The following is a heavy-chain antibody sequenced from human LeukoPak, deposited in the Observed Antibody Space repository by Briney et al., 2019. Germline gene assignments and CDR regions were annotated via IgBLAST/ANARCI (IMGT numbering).Heavy chain of an antibody. CDR3: ARGWAGRALEPFLGLGY. D-gene: IGHD1-1*01. CDR2: ISTSSSTI. Sequence: GGSLRLSCAASGFTFSNYNMNWVRQAPGKGLEWVSYISTSSSTIYYTDSVEGRFTISRDNAKNSLYLQMNSLRAEDTAVYYCARGWAGRALEPFLGLGYWGQGTLVTVSS. V-gene: IGHV3-48*01. J-gene: IGHJ4*02. CDR1: GFTFSNYN.